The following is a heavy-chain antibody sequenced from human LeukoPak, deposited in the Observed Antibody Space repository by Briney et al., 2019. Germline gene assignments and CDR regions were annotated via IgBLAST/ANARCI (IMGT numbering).Heavy chain of an antibody. J-gene: IGHJ4*02. CDR3: ARQYYDSTGYYYFDY. CDR2: MYYSGST. CDR1: GDSITGSSYY. Sequence: SETLSLTCTVSGDSITGSSYYWGWIRQPPGKGLEWIGRMYYSGSTYSNPSLKSRVTISADTSKNQFSLKLKSVTAADTAVYYCARQYYDSTGYYYFDYWGQGTLVTVSS. D-gene: IGHD3-22*01. V-gene: IGHV4-39*01.